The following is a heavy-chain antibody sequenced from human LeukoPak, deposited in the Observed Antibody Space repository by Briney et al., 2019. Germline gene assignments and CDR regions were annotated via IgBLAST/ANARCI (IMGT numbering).Heavy chain of an antibody. CDR2: IYHSGST. D-gene: IGHD3-9*01. V-gene: IGHV4-4*02. J-gene: IGHJ3*02. CDR1: GVSISSSNR. Sequence: SETLSLTCAVSGVSISSSNRWHWVRQPPGKGLEWIWEIYHSGSTNYNPSLKSRVTLSVDKSKNQFSQKLSSVTAADTGVYYCARGHCVRLYYDILTGHYAFDSWGQGTMVTVSS. CDR3: ARGHCVRLYYDILTGHYAFDS.